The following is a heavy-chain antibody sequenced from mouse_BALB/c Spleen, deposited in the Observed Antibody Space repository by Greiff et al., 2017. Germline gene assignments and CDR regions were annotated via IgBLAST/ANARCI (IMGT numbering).Heavy chain of an antibody. CDR3: ARWLPTPYYAMDY. CDR1: GDSITSGY. CDR2: ISYSGST. V-gene: IGHV3-8*02. D-gene: IGHD5-1*01. J-gene: IGHJ4*01. Sequence: EVQLQESGPSLVKPSQTLSLTCSVTGDSITSGYWNWIRKFPGNKLEYMGYISYSGSTYYNPSLKSRISITRDTSKNQYYLQLNSVTTEDTATYYCARWLPTPYYAMDYWGQGTSVTVSS.